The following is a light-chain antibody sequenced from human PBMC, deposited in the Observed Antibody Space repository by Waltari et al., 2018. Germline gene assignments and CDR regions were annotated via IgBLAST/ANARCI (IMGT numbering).Light chain of an antibody. V-gene: IGKV3-20*01. Sequence: EIVLTQSPGTLSLSPGERATLSCRASQSVSSSYLAWYQQKPGQAPRLLIYGASRRATGIPDRFSGSGSGTDFTLTISRLEPEDFAVYYCQQDYTSSPGTFGQGTKGEIK. CDR3: QQDYTSSPGT. CDR2: GAS. CDR1: QSVSSSY. J-gene: IGKJ1*01.